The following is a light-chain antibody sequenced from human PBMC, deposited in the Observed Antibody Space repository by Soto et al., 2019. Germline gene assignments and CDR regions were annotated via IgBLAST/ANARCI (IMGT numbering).Light chain of an antibody. V-gene: IGLV2-14*01. CDR2: DVS. J-gene: IGLJ2*01. Sequence: QSALTQPASVSGSPGQSITISCTGTSSDVGGYKYVSWYQQHPGKAPKLMIYDVSNRASGVSNRFSGSKSGNTASLTIFGLQSVDEADYYCSSYTSSSTLVVFGGGTKLTVL. CDR3: SSYTSSSTLVV. CDR1: SSDVGGYKY.